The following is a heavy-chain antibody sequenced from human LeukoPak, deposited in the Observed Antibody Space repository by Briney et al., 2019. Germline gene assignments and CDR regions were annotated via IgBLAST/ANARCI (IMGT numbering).Heavy chain of an antibody. CDR3: AREFYYYDSSGYPGRGFDY. Sequence: RPSQTLSLTCTVSGGSISSGGYYWSWIRQHPGKGLVWIGYIYYSGSTYYNPSLKSRATISVDTSKNQFSLKLSSVTAADTAVYYCAREFYYYDSSGYPGRGFDYWGQGTLVTVSS. CDR2: IYYSGST. D-gene: IGHD3-22*01. J-gene: IGHJ4*02. CDR1: GGSISSGGYY. V-gene: IGHV4-31*03.